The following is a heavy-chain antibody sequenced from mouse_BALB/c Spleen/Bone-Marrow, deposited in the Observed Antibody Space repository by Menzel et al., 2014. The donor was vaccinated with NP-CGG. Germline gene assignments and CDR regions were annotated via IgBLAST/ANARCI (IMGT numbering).Heavy chain of an antibody. CDR2: VDLANGNT. CDR1: GFNIKDTY. D-gene: IGHD2-14*01. J-gene: IGHJ2*01. Sequence: EVQLVESGAELVKPGASVKLSCTASGFNIKDTYMHWVKQRPEQGLEWIGRVDLANGNTKYDPKFQGKATITADTSSNTAYLQLSSLTSEDTAVYYCARYRLGTYFDYWGQGTTLTVSS. V-gene: IGHV14-3*02. CDR3: ARYRLGTYFDY.